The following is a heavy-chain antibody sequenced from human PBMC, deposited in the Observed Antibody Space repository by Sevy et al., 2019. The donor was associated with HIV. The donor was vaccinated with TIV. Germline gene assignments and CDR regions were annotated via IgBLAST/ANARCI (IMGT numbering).Heavy chain of an antibody. CDR2: ILYSGST. D-gene: IGHD2-8*02. J-gene: IGHJ5*02. CDR3: ARLVPGYNWFDP. CDR1: GDSMNTYY. Sequence: SETLSLTCTVTGDSMNTYYWAWIRQPPGKSLGWVGYILYSGSTEYSPSLKSRVTMALDKSKNEVSLRLSSVTAADTAVYYCARLVPGYNWFDPWVQGRLVTVS. V-gene: IGHV4-59*01.